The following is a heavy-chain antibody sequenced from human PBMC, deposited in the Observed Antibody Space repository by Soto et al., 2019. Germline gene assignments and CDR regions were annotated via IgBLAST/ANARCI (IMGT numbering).Heavy chain of an antibody. CDR3: ARESSGYSGYDFYFDY. CDR1: GFTFSSYW. V-gene: IGHV3-7*05. CDR2: IKQDGSEK. D-gene: IGHD5-12*01. Sequence: GGSLRLSCAASGFTFSSYWMSWVRQAPGKGLEWVANIKQDGSEKYYVDSVKGRFTISRDNAKNSLYLQMNSLRAEDTAVYYCARESSGYSGYDFYFDYWGQGTLVTVSS. J-gene: IGHJ4*02.